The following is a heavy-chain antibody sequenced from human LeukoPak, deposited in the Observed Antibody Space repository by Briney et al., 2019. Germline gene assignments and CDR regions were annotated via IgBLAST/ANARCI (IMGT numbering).Heavy chain of an antibody. D-gene: IGHD2-21*02. Sequence: QTGGSRRLSCAASGFTFSSYWMSWVRQAPGKGLEWVANIKQDGSEKYYVDSVKGRFTISRDNAKNSLYLQMNSLRAEDTAVYYCARVARKLLLGAFDIWGQGTMVTVSS. J-gene: IGHJ3*02. CDR1: GFTFSSYW. V-gene: IGHV3-7*01. CDR2: IKQDGSEK. CDR3: ARVARKLLLGAFDI.